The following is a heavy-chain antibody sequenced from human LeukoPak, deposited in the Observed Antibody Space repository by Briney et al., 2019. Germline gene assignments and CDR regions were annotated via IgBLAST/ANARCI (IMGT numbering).Heavy chain of an antibody. J-gene: IGHJ5*02. CDR2: INPNSGGT. D-gene: IGHD3-10*01. Sequence: ASVKVSCKASGYTFTGYYMHWVRQAPGQGLEWMGWINPNSGGTNYAPKFQGRVTMTRDTSISTAYMELSRLRPDDTAVYYCAREKGFTMVRGNWFDPWGQGTLVTVSS. CDR3: AREKGFTMVRGNWFDP. V-gene: IGHV1-2*02. CDR1: GYTFTGYY.